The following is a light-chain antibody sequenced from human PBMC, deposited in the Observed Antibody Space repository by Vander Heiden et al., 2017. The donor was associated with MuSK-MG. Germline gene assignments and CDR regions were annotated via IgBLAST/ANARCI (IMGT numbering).Light chain of an antibody. CDR3: ATWDDRLNGVV. Sequence: QSVLTQPPSVSGAPRQRVTISCSGSSSNIGDNAVHWYQQVPGQPPKLLMYFDDLKPSGVSARISGSKSGTSASLAISGLQPEDEGLYYCATWDDRLNGVVFGGGTRLTVL. J-gene: IGLJ2*01. CDR1: SSNIGDNA. V-gene: IGLV1-36*01. CDR2: FDD.